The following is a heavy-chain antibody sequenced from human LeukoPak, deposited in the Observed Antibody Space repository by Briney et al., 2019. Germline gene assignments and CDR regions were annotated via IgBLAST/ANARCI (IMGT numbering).Heavy chain of an antibody. V-gene: IGHV4-39*02. CDR2: IYYSGIT. Sequence: SETLSLTCAVSGDSFSTTNYYWGWIRQPPGKGLEWIGIIYYSGITHYNPSLKSRVTILVDTSKNQFSLKLSSVTNADTAVYYCARDLASYDILTGYSQAYGMDVWGQGTTVTVSS. J-gene: IGHJ6*02. CDR3: ARDLASYDILTGYSQAYGMDV. D-gene: IGHD3-9*01. CDR1: GDSFSTTNYY.